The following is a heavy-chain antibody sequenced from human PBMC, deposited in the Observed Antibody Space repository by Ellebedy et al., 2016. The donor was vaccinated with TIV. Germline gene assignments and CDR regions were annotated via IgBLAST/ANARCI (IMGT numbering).Heavy chain of an antibody. CDR3: ARDRHVDRGDWLDY. CDR1: GFTFSSYA. J-gene: IGHJ4*02. CDR2: ISYDGSNK. D-gene: IGHD2-21*02. Sequence: GESLKISCSASGFTFSSYAMHWVRQAPGKGLEWVAIISYDGSNKYYADSVKGRFTISRDNSKNTLYLQMNSLRAEDTAVFYCARDRHVDRGDWLDYWGQGTLVTVSS. V-gene: IGHV3-30-3*01.